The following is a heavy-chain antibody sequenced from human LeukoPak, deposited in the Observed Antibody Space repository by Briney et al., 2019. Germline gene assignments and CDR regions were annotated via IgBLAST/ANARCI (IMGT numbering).Heavy chain of an antibody. CDR2: IRYDGSNK. D-gene: IGHD6-13*01. V-gene: IGHV3-30*02. Sequence: GGSLRLSCAASGFTFSSYGMHWVRQAPGKGLEWVAFIRYDGSNKYYADSVKGRFTISRDNSKNTLYLQMNSLRAEDTAVYYCARGMYSSSWYFDYWGQGTLVTVSS. CDR3: ARGMYSSSWYFDY. CDR1: GFTFSSYG. J-gene: IGHJ4*02.